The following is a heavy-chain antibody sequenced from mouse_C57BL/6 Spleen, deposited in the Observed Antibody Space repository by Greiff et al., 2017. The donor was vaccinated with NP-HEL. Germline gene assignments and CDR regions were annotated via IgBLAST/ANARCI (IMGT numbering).Heavy chain of an antibody. CDR1: GFSLTSYG. CDR3: ASIYYGPYYAMDY. Sequence: VQLQQSGPGLVQPSQSLSITCTVSGFSLTSYGVHWVRQSPGKGLEWLGVIWSGGSTDYNAAFISRLSISKDNSNSQVFFKMNSLQADDTAIYYCASIYYGPYYAMDYWGQGTSVTVSS. CDR2: IWSGGST. D-gene: IGHD2-1*01. J-gene: IGHJ4*01. V-gene: IGHV2-2*01.